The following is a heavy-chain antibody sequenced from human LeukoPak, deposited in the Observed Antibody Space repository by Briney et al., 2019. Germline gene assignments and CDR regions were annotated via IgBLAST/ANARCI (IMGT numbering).Heavy chain of an antibody. CDR2: IYYSGSS. D-gene: IGHD1-26*01. Sequence: SETLSLTCTVSGGSVSSYYWNWIRQPPGKGLEWIGYIYYSGSSNYNPSLKSRVTISTDTSKYQFSLKLNSVTAADTAVYYCARGEVGATTDFDYWGQGTLVTVSS. V-gene: IGHV4-59*02. CDR1: GGSVSSYY. J-gene: IGHJ4*02. CDR3: ARGEVGATTDFDY.